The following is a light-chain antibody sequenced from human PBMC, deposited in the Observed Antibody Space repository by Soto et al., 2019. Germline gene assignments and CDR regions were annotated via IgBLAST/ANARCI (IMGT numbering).Light chain of an antibody. V-gene: IGLV2-14*01. Sequence: QSALTQPASVSGSPGQSITISCTGTSSDIGAYNHVSWYQQHPGKVPKLIISEVSNRPSGVSDRFSGSKSGNTASLTISGLQADDEADYYCTSYRSANPWVFGGGTKLTVL. CDR2: EVS. J-gene: IGLJ3*02. CDR1: SSDIGAYNH. CDR3: TSYRSANPWV.